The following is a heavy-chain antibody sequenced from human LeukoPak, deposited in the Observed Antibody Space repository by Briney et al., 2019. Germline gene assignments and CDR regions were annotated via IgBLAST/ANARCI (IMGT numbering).Heavy chain of an antibody. J-gene: IGHJ4*02. CDR2: IYYSGTT. D-gene: IGHD4-17*01. V-gene: IGHV4-38-2*02. Sequence: SETLSLTCTVSGYSISNAYYWGWIRQPPGKGLGWIGSIYYSGTTYYNPSLKSRVTISVDTSKNQFSLKLTSVTAADTAVYYCARGSRYRFGDYENWGQGTLVTVSS. CDR1: GYSISNAYY. CDR3: ARGSRYRFGDYEN.